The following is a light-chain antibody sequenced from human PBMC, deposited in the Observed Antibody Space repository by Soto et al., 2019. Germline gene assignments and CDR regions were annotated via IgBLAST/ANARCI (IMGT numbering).Light chain of an antibody. J-gene: IGLJ2*01. Sequence: QSALTQPASVSWSPGQSISISCTGTSNDVGGYNHVSWYQQLPGKAPKLIIYEVYYRPSGVSNRFSGSKSGNTASLTISGLQAEDEADYYCNSYRNTDTVIFGGGTKLTVL. V-gene: IGLV2-14*01. CDR2: EVY. CDR3: NSYRNTDTVI. CDR1: SNDVGGYNH.